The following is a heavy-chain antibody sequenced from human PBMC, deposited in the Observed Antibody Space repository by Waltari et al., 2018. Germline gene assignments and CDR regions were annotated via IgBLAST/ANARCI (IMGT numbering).Heavy chain of an antibody. D-gene: IGHD3-16*01. J-gene: IGHJ6*02. V-gene: IGHV3-48*01. CDR3: ARSRTDTWGHSFSGMDV. CDR2: ISNRGSTV. Sequence: EVQLVESGGDLVQPGGSLRLSCVGSGFIFSTYSMRWVRQAPGKVWVWVLYISNRGSTVHYADSVKGRFTISRDNANNSVYLQMNSLRGEDTAVYYCARSRTDTWGHSFSGMDVWGQGTTVTVSS. CDR1: GFIFSTYS.